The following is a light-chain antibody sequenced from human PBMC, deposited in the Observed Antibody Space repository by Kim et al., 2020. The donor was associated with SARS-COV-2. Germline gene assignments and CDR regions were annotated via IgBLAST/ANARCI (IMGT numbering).Light chain of an antibody. V-gene: IGKV3-20*01. CDR1: QTVNSNY. CDR3: QQYGSSPWT. CDR2: GPS. Sequence: SPGERATPSCRASQTVNSNYLAWYQQKPGQAPRRLIYGPSTRAAGIPDRFSGSGSGTDFTLTISRLGPEDFAMYYCQQYGSSPWTFGQGTKVDIK. J-gene: IGKJ1*01.